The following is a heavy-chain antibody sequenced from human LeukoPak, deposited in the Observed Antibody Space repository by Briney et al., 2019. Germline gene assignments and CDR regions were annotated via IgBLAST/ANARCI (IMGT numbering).Heavy chain of an antibody. CDR3: ARELGPYYYYYGMDV. CDR2: ISTDGSQT. V-gene: IGHV3-74*01. D-gene: IGHD7-27*01. J-gene: IGHJ6*02. Sequence: GGSLRLSCEASGFTFSNYWMHWVRQPPGKGLMWVSQISTDGSQTFYADSVKGRFTISRDNAKNSLYLQMNSLRAEDTAVYYCARELGPYYYYYGMDVWGQGTTVTVSS. CDR1: GFTFSNYW.